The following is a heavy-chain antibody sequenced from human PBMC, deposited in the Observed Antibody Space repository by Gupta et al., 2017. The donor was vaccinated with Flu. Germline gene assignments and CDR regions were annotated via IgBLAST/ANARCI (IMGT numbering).Heavy chain of an antibody. J-gene: IGHJ4*02. CDR3: ARVWSDYSGYHSWEIDY. CDR1: GFTFSSYW. D-gene: IGHD3-22*01. Sequence: DVQLEESGGGSVQPGGSLRLSCAASGFTFSSYWMTWVRQATGKGLEWVANINQDGSENLYVDSVKGRFTISRDNAKNSLDLQLNSLRAEDTAVYYCARVWSDYSGYHSWEIDYWGQGTLVTVSS. CDR2: INQDGSEN. V-gene: IGHV3-7*01.